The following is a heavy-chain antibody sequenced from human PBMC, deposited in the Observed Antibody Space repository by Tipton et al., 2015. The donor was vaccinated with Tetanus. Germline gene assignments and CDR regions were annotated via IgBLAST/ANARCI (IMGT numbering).Heavy chain of an antibody. CDR2: ITGSGDTA. D-gene: IGHD3-16*01. V-gene: IGHV3-23*01. CDR1: GFTIRSYA. CDR3: ARPSLSGRAYFDY. Sequence: SGFTIRSYAMSWVRQAPGKGLEWVSGITGSGDTAYYADSVKGRFTISRDNSKNTLYLQINSLRAEDTAVYYCARPSLSGRAYFDYWGQGTLVTVSS. J-gene: IGHJ4*02.